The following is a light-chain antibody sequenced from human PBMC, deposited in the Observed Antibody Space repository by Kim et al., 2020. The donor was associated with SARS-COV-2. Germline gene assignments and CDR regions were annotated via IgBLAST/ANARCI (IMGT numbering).Light chain of an antibody. J-gene: IGLJ2*01. CDR2: GKN. V-gene: IGLV3-19*01. CDR1: SLRSCC. Sequence: SSELTQDPAVSVALGQTVRITCQGDSLRSCCVSWFQQKPGQAPILVIYGKNKRHSGIPDRFSGSSSGYTASLTITGAQAEDEADYYCNSRDSSENHRVFG. CDR3: NSRDSSENHRV.